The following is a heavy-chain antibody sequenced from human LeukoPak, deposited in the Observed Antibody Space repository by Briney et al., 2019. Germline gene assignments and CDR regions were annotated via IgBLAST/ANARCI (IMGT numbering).Heavy chain of an antibody. CDR1: GGSISGYY. CDR2: IYYSGST. Sequence: SQTLSLTCIVSGGSISGYYWSWIRQPPGKGLEWIGFIYYSGSTSYNPSLKSRVTISVDTSKNQFSLNLSSVTAAETAVYYCARHRGYVGAFDVWGRGTMVTVSS. V-gene: IGHV4-59*08. D-gene: IGHD3-22*01. J-gene: IGHJ3*01. CDR3: ARHRGYVGAFDV.